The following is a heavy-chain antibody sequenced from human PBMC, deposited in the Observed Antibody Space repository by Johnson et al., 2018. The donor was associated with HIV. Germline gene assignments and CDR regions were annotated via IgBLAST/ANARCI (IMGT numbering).Heavy chain of an antibody. J-gene: IGHJ3*02. CDR1: GFSLSSYA. CDR3: AKVPSAVWFGEVI. V-gene: IGHV3-30*04. Sequence: QVQLVESGGGVVQPGRSLRLSCAASGFSLSSYAMHWVRQAPGKGLEWVAVISYDGSEKYFADSVKGRFTISRDNSKNTLYLQMMSLRTEDTAVYFCAKVPSAVWFGEVIWGQGTMVTVSS. D-gene: IGHD3-10*01. CDR2: ISYDGSEK.